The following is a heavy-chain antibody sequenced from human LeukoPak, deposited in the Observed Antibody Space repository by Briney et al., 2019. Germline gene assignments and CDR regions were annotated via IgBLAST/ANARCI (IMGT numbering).Heavy chain of an antibody. CDR1: GGSISSYY. Sequence: PSETLSLTCTVSGGSISSYYWSWIRQPPGKGLEWIGYIYYSGSTNYNPSLKSRVTISVDTSKNQFSLKLSSVTAADTAVYYCARSKRITMVRGPFDCWGQGTLVTVSS. CDR3: ARSKRITMVRGPFDC. D-gene: IGHD3-10*01. J-gene: IGHJ4*02. CDR2: IYYSGST. V-gene: IGHV4-59*01.